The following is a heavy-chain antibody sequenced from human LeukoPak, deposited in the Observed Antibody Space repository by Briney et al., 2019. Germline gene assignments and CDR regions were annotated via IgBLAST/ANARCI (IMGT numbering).Heavy chain of an antibody. CDR3: ARDAYSSSPKPDY. CDR2: INTDGSST. Sequence: GGSLRLSCAASGFTFSSYWMHWVRQAPGKGLVWVSRINTDGSSTSYADSVKGRFTISRDNAKNTLYLQMNSLRAEDTAVYYCARDAYSSSPKPDYWGQGTLVTVSS. V-gene: IGHV3-74*01. J-gene: IGHJ4*02. CDR1: GFTFSSYW. D-gene: IGHD6-6*01.